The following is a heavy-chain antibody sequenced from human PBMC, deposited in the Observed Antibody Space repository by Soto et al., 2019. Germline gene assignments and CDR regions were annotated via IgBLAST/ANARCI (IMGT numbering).Heavy chain of an antibody. CDR2: TYFRSKWYN. CDR3: AKGDNLGPKTGYAFDP. J-gene: IGHJ5*02. D-gene: IGHD5-12*01. CDR1: GDSVSSNTAS. Sequence: QTLSLTCAISGDSVSSNTASWNWIRQSPSRGLEWLGRTYFRSKWYNDHAVSVKSRIIINPDTSNNQFSLQLNSVTPEDTAVYFCAKGDNLGPKTGYAFDPWGQGIMVTVSS. V-gene: IGHV6-1*01.